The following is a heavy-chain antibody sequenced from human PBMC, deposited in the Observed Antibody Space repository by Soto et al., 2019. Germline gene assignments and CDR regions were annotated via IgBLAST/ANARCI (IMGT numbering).Heavy chain of an antibody. CDR2: IIPIFGTA. D-gene: IGHD2-8*02. J-gene: IGHJ6*02. CDR1: GGTFSSYA. Sequence: GASVKVSCKASGGTFSSYAISWVRQAPGQGLEWMGGIIPIFGTANYAQKFQGRDTITADESTSTAYMELSSLRSEDTAVYYCARGGAGGISYDPYTDYYYGMDVWGQGTTVTVSS. CDR3: ARGGAGGISYDPYTDYYYGMDV. V-gene: IGHV1-69*13.